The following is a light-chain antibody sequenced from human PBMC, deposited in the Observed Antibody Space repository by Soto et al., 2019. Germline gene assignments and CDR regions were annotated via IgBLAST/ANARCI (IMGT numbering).Light chain of an antibody. J-gene: IGKJ1*01. CDR2: GAS. CDR1: QSVNGN. Sequence: EIVMTQSPATLSVFPGERATLSCRASQSVNGNLAWYQQRRGQAPRLLIYGASTRATGIPARFSGSGSGTEFALTISSLQSKDFAIYYCQQYHNWPRTFGQGTKVEIK. V-gene: IGKV3-15*01. CDR3: QQYHNWPRT.